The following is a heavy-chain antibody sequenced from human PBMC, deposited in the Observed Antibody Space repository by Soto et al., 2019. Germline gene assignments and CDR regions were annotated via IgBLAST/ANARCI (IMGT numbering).Heavy chain of an antibody. CDR1: GFTFSSYW. CDR2: INSDGSST. D-gene: IGHD3-3*01. J-gene: IGHJ6*02. V-gene: IGHV3-74*01. CDR3: ARPPDDYDFWSGSYYYGMDV. Sequence: GGSLRLSCAASGFTFSSYWMHWVRQAPGKGLVWVSRINSDGSSTSYADSVKGRFTISRDNAKNTRYLQMNSLRAEDTAVYYCARPPDDYDFWSGSYYYGMDVWGQGTTVTVSS.